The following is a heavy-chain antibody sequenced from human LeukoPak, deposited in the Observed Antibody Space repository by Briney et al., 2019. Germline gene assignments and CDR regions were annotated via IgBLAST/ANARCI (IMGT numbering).Heavy chain of an antibody. Sequence: PGGSLRLSCAASGFTVSSNYMNWVRQAPGKGLEWIGYIYYSGSTYYNPSLKSRVTISVDTSKNQFSLKLSSVTAADTAVYYCARDIGTTVENDAFDIWGQGTMVTVSS. V-gene: IGHV4-59*06. CDR2: IYYSGST. D-gene: IGHD4-17*01. CDR1: GFTVSSNY. J-gene: IGHJ3*02. CDR3: ARDIGTTVENDAFDI.